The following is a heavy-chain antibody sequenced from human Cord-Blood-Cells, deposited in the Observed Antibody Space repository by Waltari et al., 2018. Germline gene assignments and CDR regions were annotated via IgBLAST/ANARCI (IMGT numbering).Heavy chain of an antibody. Sequence: QVQLVQSGAEVKKPGASVMVSCKASGYPFTGYYMHWVRQAPGQGLERMGRINPNSGGTNYAQKFQGRVTMTRDTSISTAYMELSRLRSDDTAVYYCAFGWRSSSPLLGYWGQGTLVTVSS. V-gene: IGHV1-2*06. CDR3: AFGWRSSSPLLGY. D-gene: IGHD6-6*01. CDR1: GYPFTGYY. CDR2: INPNSGGT. J-gene: IGHJ4*02.